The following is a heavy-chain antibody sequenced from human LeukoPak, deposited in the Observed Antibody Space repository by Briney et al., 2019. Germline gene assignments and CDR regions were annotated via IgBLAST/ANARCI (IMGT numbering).Heavy chain of an antibody. CDR1: GFTVSSNY. CDR2: ISSNGGST. CDR3: AREHSSGWYGDY. Sequence: GGSLRLSCAASGFTVSSNYMSWVRQAPGKGLEYVSAISSNGGSTYYANSVKGRFTISRDNSKNTLYLQMGSLRAEDMAVYYCAREHSSGWYGDYWGQGTLVTVSS. D-gene: IGHD6-19*01. V-gene: IGHV3-64*01. J-gene: IGHJ4*02.